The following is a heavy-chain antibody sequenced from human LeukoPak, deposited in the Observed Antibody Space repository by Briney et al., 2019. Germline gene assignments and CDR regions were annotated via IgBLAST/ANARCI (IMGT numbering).Heavy chain of an antibody. Sequence: ASVNVSCTASVYTFTSYGISWVRQAPGQGLEWMGWISAYNGNTNYAQKLQGRVTMTTDTSTSTAYMELRSLRSDDTAVYYCARDLEIYSSGWYGWFDPWGQGTLVSVSS. J-gene: IGHJ5*02. CDR1: VYTFTSYG. V-gene: IGHV1-18*01. D-gene: IGHD6-19*01. CDR2: ISAYNGNT. CDR3: ARDLEIYSSGWYGWFDP.